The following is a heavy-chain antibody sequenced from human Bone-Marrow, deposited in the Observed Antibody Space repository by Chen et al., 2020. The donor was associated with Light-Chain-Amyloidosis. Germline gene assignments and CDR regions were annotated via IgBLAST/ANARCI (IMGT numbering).Heavy chain of an antibody. J-gene: IGHJ3*02. Sequence: EVQLVESGGGLLQRGGSLRLSCAASGFALSSYAMSWVRQAPGKGLEWVATISGSGGSRYYGDSVKGRLTISRENSKNALFLQMNSLRAEDTAVYYCAKDISYDDILPGYPADAFDIWGQGTMVTVSS. CDR3: AKDISYDDILPGYPADAFDI. CDR1: GFALSSYA. CDR2: ISGSGGSR. V-gene: IGHV3-23*04. D-gene: IGHD3-9*01.